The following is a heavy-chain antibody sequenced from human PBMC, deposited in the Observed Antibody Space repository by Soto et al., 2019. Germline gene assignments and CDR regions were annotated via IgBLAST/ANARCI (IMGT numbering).Heavy chain of an antibody. Sequence: QVQLVQSGAEVKKPGASVKVSCKASGYTFTSYYMHWVRQAPGQGLEWMGIINPSGGSTSYAQKFQGRVTMTRDASTSTVYMELSSQRSEVTAVYYCARGGVVVLPAAMLPLGYWGQGTLVTVSS. CDR2: INPSGGST. CDR3: ARGGVVVLPAAMLPLGY. J-gene: IGHJ4*02. D-gene: IGHD2-2*01. CDR1: GYTFTSYY. V-gene: IGHV1-46*03.